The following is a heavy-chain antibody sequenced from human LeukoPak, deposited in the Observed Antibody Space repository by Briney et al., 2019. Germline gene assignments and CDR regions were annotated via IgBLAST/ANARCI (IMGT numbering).Heavy chain of an antibody. CDR1: GGSFSGYY. V-gene: IGHV4-34*01. J-gene: IGHJ4*02. D-gene: IGHD3-3*01. CDR3: ARGRGRSGYYRGFDY. Sequence: SETLSLTCAVYGGSFSGYYWSWIRQPPGKGLEWIGEIDHSGSTNYNPSLKSRVTISVDTSKNQFSLKLSSVTAADTAVYYCARGRGRSGYYRGFDYWGQGTLVTVSS. CDR2: IDHSGST.